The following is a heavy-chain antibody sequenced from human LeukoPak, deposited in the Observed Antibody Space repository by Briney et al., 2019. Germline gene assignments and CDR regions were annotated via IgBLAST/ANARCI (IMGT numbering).Heavy chain of an antibody. D-gene: IGHD6-19*01. CDR1: GFTFSTYV. V-gene: IGHV3-23*01. CDR2: IRDSGSVT. J-gene: IGHJ5*02. Sequence: PLGSLRVSCAAPGFTFSTYVFSWGRQAPGKGLWWGSDIRDSGSVTNYAHSLKGRFTISTDNSKNTVCLQKDSVRAADTRLYYTGKHVLYSSGWYSDHWGQGTLVTVYS. CDR3: GKHVLYSSGWYSDH.